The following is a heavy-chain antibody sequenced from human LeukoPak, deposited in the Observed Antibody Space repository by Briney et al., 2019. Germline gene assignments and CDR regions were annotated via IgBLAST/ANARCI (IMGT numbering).Heavy chain of an antibody. J-gene: IGHJ3*02. CDR1: GYTVTVYY. CDR3: ARVYYDRAFDI. V-gene: IGHV1-2*02. CDR2: IDPNGGGT. D-gene: IGHD3-22*01. Sequence: ASVKVSCKASGYTVTVYYIHWVRQAPGQGLEWMGWIDPNGGGTKYAQKFQGRVTMTRDTSISTAYMELSRLRSDDTAVYYCARVYYDRAFDIWGQGTMVTVSS.